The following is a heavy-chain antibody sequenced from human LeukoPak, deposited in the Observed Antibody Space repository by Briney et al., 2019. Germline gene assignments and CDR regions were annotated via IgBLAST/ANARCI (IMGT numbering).Heavy chain of an antibody. V-gene: IGHV7-4-1*02. J-gene: IGHJ6*02. D-gene: IGHD3-22*01. CDR3: ARMNRYDSNYGMDV. Sequence: ASVKVSCKASGYTFTNCAMNWVRQAPGQGIEWVGWINTNTGNPTYAQGFTGRFVFSLDTSVSTAYLQISSLKAEDTAIYYCARMNRYDSNYGMDVWGQGTTVTVSS. CDR2: INTNTGNP. CDR1: GYTFTNCA.